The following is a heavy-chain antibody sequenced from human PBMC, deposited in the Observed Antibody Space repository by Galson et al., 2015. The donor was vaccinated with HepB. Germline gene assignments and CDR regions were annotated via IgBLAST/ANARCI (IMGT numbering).Heavy chain of an antibody. CDR3: ARASAFNSSWYGFHYYYYGMDV. J-gene: IGHJ6*02. D-gene: IGHD6-13*01. CDR1: GDSVSSHSAA. V-gene: IGHV6-1*01. Sequence: CAISGDSVSSHSAAWNWIRQSPSRGLEWLGRTYYRSKWYNDYAVSVKSRITINPDTSKNQFSLQLNSVTPEDTAVYYCARASAFNSSWYGFHYYYYGMDVWGQGTTVTVSS. CDR2: TYYRSKWYN.